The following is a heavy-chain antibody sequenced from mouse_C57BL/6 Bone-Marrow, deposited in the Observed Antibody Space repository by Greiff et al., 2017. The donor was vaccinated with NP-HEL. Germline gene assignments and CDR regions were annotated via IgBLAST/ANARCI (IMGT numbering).Heavy chain of an antibody. V-gene: IGHV1-58*01. Sequence: EVKLQESGAELVRPGSSVKMSCKTSGYTFTSYGINWVKQRPGQGLEWIGDIYIGNGYTEYNEKFKGKATLTSDTSSSTAYMELRSLTSEGSDIYFCAPPPDYGSSYRYFDVWGTGTTVTVSS. CDR2: IYIGNGYT. D-gene: IGHD1-1*01. J-gene: IGHJ1*03. CDR1: GYTFTSYG. CDR3: APPPDYGSSYRYFDV.